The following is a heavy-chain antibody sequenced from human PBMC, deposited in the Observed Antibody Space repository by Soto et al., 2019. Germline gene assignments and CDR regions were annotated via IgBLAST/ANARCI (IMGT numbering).Heavy chain of an antibody. J-gene: IGHJ3*02. CDR3: ARPYSSRLYDAFDI. CDR2: IIPIFGTA. D-gene: IGHD6-13*01. Sequence: EASGKVSCKASGGTFSSYAISWVRQAPGQGLEWMGGIIPIFGTANYAQKFQGRVTITADKSTSTAYMELSSLRSEDTAVYYCARPYSSRLYDAFDIWGQGTMVTVSS. CDR1: GGTFSSYA. V-gene: IGHV1-69*06.